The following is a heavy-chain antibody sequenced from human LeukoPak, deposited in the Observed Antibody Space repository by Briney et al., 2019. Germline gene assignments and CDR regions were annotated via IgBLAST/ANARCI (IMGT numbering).Heavy chain of an antibody. V-gene: IGHV4-59*08. CDR3: ARLKLGAYFDL. CDR2: VYNSGDT. D-gene: IGHD3-16*01. CDR1: GGSTSSDY. Sequence: KASETLSLTCTVSGGSTSSDYWSWIRQSPGKGLEWVGYVYNSGDTGKNPSLKSRVTILLDTSKNQCSLKLTSVRAADTAVYYCARLKLGAYFDLWGRGTLVTVSS. J-gene: IGHJ2*01.